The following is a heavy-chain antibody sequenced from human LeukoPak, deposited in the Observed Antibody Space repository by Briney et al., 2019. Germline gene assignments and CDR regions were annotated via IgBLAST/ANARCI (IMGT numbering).Heavy chain of an antibody. V-gene: IGHV3-23*01. CDR2: ISGSAHKI. J-gene: IGHJ4*02. CDR1: GFTFSDYA. CDR3: AGRPTGYSSGYVY. Sequence: GGSLRLSCVVSGFTFSDYAMSWVRQAPEKGLDWVSVISGSAHKIRYADSVKGRFTISRDNSENTVYLQMNNLRAEDTALYYCAGRPTGYSSGYVYWGQGALVTVSS. D-gene: IGHD5-18*01.